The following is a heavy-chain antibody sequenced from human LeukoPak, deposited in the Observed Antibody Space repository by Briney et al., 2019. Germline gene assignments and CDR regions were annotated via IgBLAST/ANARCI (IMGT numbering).Heavy chain of an antibody. CDR2: IRYDGSNK. CDR1: GSTFSSHT. V-gene: IGHV3-30*02. Sequence: GGSLRLSCAASGSTFSSHTMNWVRQAPGKGLEWVTFIRYDGSNKYYADSVKGRFTISRDNSKNTLYLQMSSLRADGTAVYYCAKDGSIAAAGTYYYYMDVWGKGTTVTVSS. J-gene: IGHJ6*03. CDR3: AKDGSIAAAGTYYYYMDV. D-gene: IGHD6-13*01.